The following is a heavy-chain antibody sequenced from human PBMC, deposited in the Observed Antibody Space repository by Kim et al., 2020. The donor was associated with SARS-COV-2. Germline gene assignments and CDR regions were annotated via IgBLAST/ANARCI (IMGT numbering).Heavy chain of an antibody. CDR1: GFTFSNAW. V-gene: IGHV3-15*01. Sequence: GGSLRLSCAASGFTFSNAWMSWVRQAPGKGLEWVGRIKSKTDDGTTDYAAPVKGRFTISRDDSKNTLYLQMNSLKTEDTAVYYCTADFGVVIPGYYYYGMDVWGQGTTVTVSS. J-gene: IGHJ6*02. CDR2: IKSKTDDGTT. CDR3: TADFGVVIPGYYYYGMDV. D-gene: IGHD3-3*01.